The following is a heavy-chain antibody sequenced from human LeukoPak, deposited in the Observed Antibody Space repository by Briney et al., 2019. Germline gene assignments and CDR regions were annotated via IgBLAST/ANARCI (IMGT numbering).Heavy chain of an antibody. CDR2: IRYDGSNK. D-gene: IGHD5-18*01. V-gene: IGHV3-30*02. J-gene: IGHJ1*01. CDR1: GFTFSSYG. CDR3: AKGPPDTVQYFQH. Sequence: GGSLRLSCAASGFTFSSYGMHWVRQAPGKGLEWGSFIRYDGSNKYYADSVKGRFTISRDNSKNTLYLQMNRLRAEDTAVYYCAKGPPDTVQYFQHWGQGTLVTVSS.